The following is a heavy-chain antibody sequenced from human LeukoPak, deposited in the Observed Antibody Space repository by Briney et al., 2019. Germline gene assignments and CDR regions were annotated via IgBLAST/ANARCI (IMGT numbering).Heavy chain of an antibody. D-gene: IGHD3-22*01. CDR2: IYYSGST. J-gene: IGHJ5*02. CDR3: ARDGPARYDSSGYYLGWFDP. V-gene: IGHV4-61*01. CDR1: GGSVSSGSYY. Sequence: SETLSLTCTVSGGSVSSGSYYWSWIRQPPGKGLEWIGHIYYSGSTNYNPSLKSRVTISVDTSKNQFSLKLSSVTAADTAVYYCARDGPARYDSSGYYLGWFDPWGQGTLVTVSS.